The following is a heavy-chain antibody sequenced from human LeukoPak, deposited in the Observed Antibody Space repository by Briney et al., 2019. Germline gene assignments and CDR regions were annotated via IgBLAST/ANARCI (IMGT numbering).Heavy chain of an antibody. V-gene: IGHV3-30*03. CDR2: ISYDGSNK. Sequence: PGRSVRLSCAASGFTFSSYGMHWVRQAPGKGLEWVAVISYDGSNKYYADSVKGRFTISRDNSKNTLYLQMNSLRAEDTAVYYCARESTSSSPRGGSFDYWGQGTLVTVSS. CDR3: ARESTSSSPRGGSFDY. D-gene: IGHD2-2*01. J-gene: IGHJ4*02. CDR1: GFTFSSYG.